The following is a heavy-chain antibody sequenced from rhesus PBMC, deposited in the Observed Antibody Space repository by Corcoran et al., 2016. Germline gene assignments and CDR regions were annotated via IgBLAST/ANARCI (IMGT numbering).Heavy chain of an antibody. J-gene: IGHJ4*01. CDR3: ARSPGSWMLDL. CDR1: GDSFTSYL. V-gene: IGHV4-80*01. D-gene: IGHD1-1-1*01. CDR2: IKRDSGRT. Sequence: QVQLQESGPGLVKPSETLSLTCAVSGDSFTSYLWSWIRQSPEKGREGIGEIKRDSGRTNYNPSLKSRVTLSKDASKNQFSLKMSCMPDADTAVYYCARSPGSWMLDLWGQGVLVTVSS.